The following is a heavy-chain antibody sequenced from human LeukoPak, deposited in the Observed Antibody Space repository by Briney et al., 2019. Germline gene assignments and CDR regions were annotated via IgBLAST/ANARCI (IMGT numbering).Heavy chain of an antibody. V-gene: IGHV1-69*04. Sequence: SVKVSCKASGGTFSSYAISWVRQAPGQGLEWMGRIIPILGIANYAQKFQGRVTITADTSTDTAYMELSSLRSEDTAVYYCATETYYYDSSGYRFDYWGQGTLVTVSS. CDR1: GGTFSSYA. CDR3: ATETYYYDSSGYRFDY. J-gene: IGHJ4*02. CDR2: IIPILGIA. D-gene: IGHD3-22*01.